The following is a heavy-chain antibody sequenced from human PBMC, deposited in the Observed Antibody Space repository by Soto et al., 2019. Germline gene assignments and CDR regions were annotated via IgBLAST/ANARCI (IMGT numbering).Heavy chain of an antibody. J-gene: IGHJ4*02. CDR2: ISYDGSNK. Sequence: QVQLVESGGGVVKPGRSLRLSCEAFGLTFSSYGMHWVRQAPGKGLEWVAVISYDGSNKYYADSVKGRFTISRDNSKNTLYLQMNSLRAEDTAVYYCAKGVPAAQYVFDYWGQGTLVTVSS. CDR3: AKGVPAAQYVFDY. V-gene: IGHV3-30*18. D-gene: IGHD2-2*01. CDR1: GLTFSSYG.